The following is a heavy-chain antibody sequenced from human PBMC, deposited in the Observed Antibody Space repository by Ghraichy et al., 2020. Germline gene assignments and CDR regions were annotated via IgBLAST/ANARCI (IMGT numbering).Heavy chain of an antibody. D-gene: IGHD2-15*01. CDR2: ISWNSGSI. CDR1: GFTFDEHA. J-gene: IGHJ4*02. CDR3: AKGVMVAASSRSYYFDS. Sequence: GGSLRLSCAASGFTFDEHAMHWVRQAPGKGLEWVSGISWNSGSIDYADSVMGRFTISRDNAKNTLFLQMNSLRAEDTAFYYCAKGVMVAASSRSYYFDSWGQGTLVTVSS. V-gene: IGHV3-9*01.